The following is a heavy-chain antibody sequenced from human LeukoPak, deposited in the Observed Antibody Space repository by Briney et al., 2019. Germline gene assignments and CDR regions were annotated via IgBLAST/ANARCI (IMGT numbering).Heavy chain of an antibody. J-gene: IGHJ5*02. CDR1: GYSFTSYW. CDR3: ARIYDILTGYQNWFDP. CDR2: IYPGDSDT. V-gene: IGHV5-51*01. D-gene: IGHD3-9*01. Sequence: GESLKISCKGSGYSFTSYWIGWVRQMPGKGLEWMGIIYPGDSDTRYSPSFQGQVTISADKSISTAYLQWSSLKASDTAMYYCARIYDILTGYQNWFDPWGRGTLVTVSS.